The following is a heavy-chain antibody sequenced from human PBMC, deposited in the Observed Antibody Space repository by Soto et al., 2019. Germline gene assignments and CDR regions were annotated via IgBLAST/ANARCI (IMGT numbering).Heavy chain of an antibody. Sequence: SETLSLTCTVSGGSISSSSYYWGWIRQPPGKGLEWIGSIYYSGSTYYNPSLKSRVTISVDTSKNQFSLKLSSVTAADTAVYYCAGPGIAAAGGSNYYYYYYMDVWGKGTTVTVSS. D-gene: IGHD6-13*01. CDR2: IYYSGST. CDR3: AGPGIAAAGGSNYYYYYYMDV. CDR1: GGSISSSSYY. V-gene: IGHV4-39*01. J-gene: IGHJ6*03.